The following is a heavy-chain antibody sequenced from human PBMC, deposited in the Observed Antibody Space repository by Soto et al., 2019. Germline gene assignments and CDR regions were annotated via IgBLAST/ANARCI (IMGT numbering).Heavy chain of an antibody. CDR3: ARGWGAGSGSYYRFDY. Sequence: TLSLTCTVSGGSISSYYWSWIRQPPGKGLEWIGYIYYSGSTNYNPSLKSRVTISVDTSKNQFSLKLSSVTAADTAVYYCARGWGAGSGSYYRFDYWGQGTLVTVSS. CDR2: IYYSGST. CDR1: GGSISSYY. V-gene: IGHV4-59*01. J-gene: IGHJ4*02. D-gene: IGHD3-10*01.